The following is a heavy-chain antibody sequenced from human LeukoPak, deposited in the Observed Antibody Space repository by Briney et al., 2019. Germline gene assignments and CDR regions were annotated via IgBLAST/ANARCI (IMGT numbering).Heavy chain of an antibody. Sequence: PGRSLRLSCAASGFNFRSYEMNWVRQAPGKGLEWVSYISNTDETRTYADSVKGRFTISRDNAKNSLHLEMNGLRAEDTAVYYCAREIVSAVAGNFDYWGQGTLVTVSS. CDR3: AREIVSAVAGNFDY. CDR2: ISNTDETR. V-gene: IGHV3-48*03. J-gene: IGHJ4*02. CDR1: GFNFRSYE. D-gene: IGHD6-19*01.